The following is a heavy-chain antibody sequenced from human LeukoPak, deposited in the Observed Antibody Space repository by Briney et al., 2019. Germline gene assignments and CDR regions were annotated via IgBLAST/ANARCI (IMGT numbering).Heavy chain of an antibody. Sequence: SGGSLRLSCAASGFTFDDYAMHWVRQAPGKGLEWVSGISWNSGSIGYADSVKGRFTISRDNAKNSLYLQMNSLRAEDTALYYCAKATYSGSYSFDYWGQGTLVTVSS. V-gene: IGHV3-9*01. CDR1: GFTFDDYA. J-gene: IGHJ4*02. D-gene: IGHD1-26*01. CDR2: ISWNSGSI. CDR3: AKATYSGSYSFDY.